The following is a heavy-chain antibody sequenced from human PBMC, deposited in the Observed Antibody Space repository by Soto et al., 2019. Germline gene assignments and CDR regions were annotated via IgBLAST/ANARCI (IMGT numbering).Heavy chain of an antibody. CDR3: VKSHTTVVIRGDAFDI. CDR1: GFTFSSYA. CDR2: ISSNGGST. Sequence: GGSLRLSCSASGFTFSSYAMHWVRQAPGKGLEYVSAISSNGGSTYYADSVKGRFTISRDNSKNTLYLQMSSLRAEDTAVYYCVKSHTTVVIRGDAFDIWGQGTMVTVSS. D-gene: IGHD4-17*01. J-gene: IGHJ3*02. V-gene: IGHV3-64D*08.